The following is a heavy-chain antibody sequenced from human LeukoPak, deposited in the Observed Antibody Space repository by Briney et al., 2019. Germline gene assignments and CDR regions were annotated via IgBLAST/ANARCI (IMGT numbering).Heavy chain of an antibody. V-gene: IGHV4-59*01. Sequence: SETLSLTCTVSGGSISSYYWSWIRQPPGKGLEWIGYIYYSGSTNYNPSLKSRVTISVDTSKNQFSLKLSSVTAADTAVYYCARVKYGDYYYYYMDVWGKGITVTVSS. D-gene: IGHD4-17*01. J-gene: IGHJ6*03. CDR3: ARVKYGDYYYYYMDV. CDR2: IYYSGST. CDR1: GGSISSYY.